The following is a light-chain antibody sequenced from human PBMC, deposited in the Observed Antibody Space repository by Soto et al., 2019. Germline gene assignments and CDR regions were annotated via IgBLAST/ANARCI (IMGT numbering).Light chain of an antibody. J-gene: IGLJ1*01. CDR2: DVS. CDR1: SSDVGGYNY. Sequence: QSVLTQPASVSGSPGQSIAISCTGTSSDVGGYNYVSWYQHHPGKAPKLMIYDVSNRPSGVSNRFSGSKSGNTASLTISGLQAEDEADYYCSSYTSSSTYVFRTGNKVPGL. CDR3: SSYTSSSTYV. V-gene: IGLV2-14*03.